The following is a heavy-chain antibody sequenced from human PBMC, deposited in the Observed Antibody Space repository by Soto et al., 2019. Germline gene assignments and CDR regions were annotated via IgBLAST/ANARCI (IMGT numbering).Heavy chain of an antibody. D-gene: IGHD4-17*01. V-gene: IGHV3-9*01. CDR1: GFTFDHYA. J-gene: IGHJ3*02. Sequence: GGSLRLSCASSGFTFDHYAMHWVRQAPGKGLEWLSGISWNSGNILYADSMKGRITISRDNAKNSLYLQMNSLRADDTALYYCAKYMQPYGDYHNAFDIWGQGTMVTVSS. CDR3: AKYMQPYGDYHNAFDI. CDR2: ISWNSGNI.